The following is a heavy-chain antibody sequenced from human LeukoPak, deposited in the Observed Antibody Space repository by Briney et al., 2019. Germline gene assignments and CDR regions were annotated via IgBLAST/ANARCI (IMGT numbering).Heavy chain of an antibody. D-gene: IGHD6-13*01. CDR2: MNPNSGNT. CDR1: GYTFTSYD. V-gene: IGHV1-8*03. Sequence: ASVKVSCKASGYTFTSYDINWVRQATGQGLEWMGWMNPNSGNTGYAQKFQGRVTITRNTSISTAYMELSSLRSEDTAVYYCASGYSSSWYYSDYWGQGTLVTVSS. CDR3: ASGYSSSWYYSDY. J-gene: IGHJ4*02.